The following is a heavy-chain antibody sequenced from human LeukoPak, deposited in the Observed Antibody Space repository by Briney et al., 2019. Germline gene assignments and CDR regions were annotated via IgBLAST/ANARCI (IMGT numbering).Heavy chain of an antibody. CDR3: ASRIAVAGTGQFDY. CDR2: IYYSGST. D-gene: IGHD6-19*01. CDR1: GGSISSSSYY. J-gene: IGHJ4*02. Sequence: SETLSLTCTVSGGSISSSSYYWGWIRQPPGKGLEWIGSIYYSGSTYYNPSLKSRVTISVDTSKSQFSLKLGSVTAADTAVYYCASRIAVAGTGQFDYWGQGTLVTVSS. V-gene: IGHV4-39*01.